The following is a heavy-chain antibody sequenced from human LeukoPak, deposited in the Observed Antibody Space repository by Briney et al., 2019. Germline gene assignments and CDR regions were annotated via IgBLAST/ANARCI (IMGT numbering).Heavy chain of an antibody. CDR3: ATALSNDAFDI. V-gene: IGHV3-23*01. J-gene: IGHJ3*02. CDR2: ISTSGGST. Sequence: GGSLRLSCAASGFTFSSYAMSWVRQAPGKGLEWVSVISTSGGSTYYADSVKGRFIISRDKARNSLHLQMNALRAEDTALYYCATALSNDAFDIWGQGTMVTVSS. CDR1: GFTFSSYA. D-gene: IGHD2-15*01.